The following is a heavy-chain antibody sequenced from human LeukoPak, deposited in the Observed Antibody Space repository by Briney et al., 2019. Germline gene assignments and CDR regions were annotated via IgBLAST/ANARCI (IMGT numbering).Heavy chain of an antibody. J-gene: IGHJ4*02. CDR2: ISGSGSST. D-gene: IGHD3-22*01. Sequence: PGGSLRLSCAASGFTFSSYAMTWVRQAPGKGLEWVSAISGSGSSTYYADSVKGRFTISRDNSKNTLYLQMNSLRAEDTAVYYCTTDERYYYDSSGYYKQLTFDYWGQGTLVTVSS. CDR3: TTDERYYYDSSGYYKQLTFDY. V-gene: IGHV3-23*01. CDR1: GFTFSSYA.